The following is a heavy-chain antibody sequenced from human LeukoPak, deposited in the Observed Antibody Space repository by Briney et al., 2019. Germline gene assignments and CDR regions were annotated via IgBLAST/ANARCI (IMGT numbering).Heavy chain of an antibody. V-gene: IGHV1-69*13. CDR2: IIPIFGTA. Sequence: GASVKLSCKASGRTFSSYAISWVRQAPGQGLEWMGGIIPIFGTANYAQKFQGRVTNTENESTSTAYMEMSSLSSEHRAVYYCERALQGDCSSTSCYIFTGGFDPWGQGTLVTVSS. J-gene: IGHJ5*02. CDR3: ERALQGDCSSTSCYIFTGGFDP. CDR1: GRTFSSYA. D-gene: IGHD2-2*02.